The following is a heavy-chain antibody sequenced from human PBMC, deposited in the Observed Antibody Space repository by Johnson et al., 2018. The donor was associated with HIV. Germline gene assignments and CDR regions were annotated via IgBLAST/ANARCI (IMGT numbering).Heavy chain of an antibody. J-gene: IGHJ3*02. Sequence: VQLVESGGGLVQPGRSLRLSCAASGFTFDDYAMHWVRQAPGKGLEWVSGISWNSGSIGYADSVKGRFTISRDNANNSLFLQRNSLRAEDTALYYCARVSDDYGGNPAAWGAFDIWGQGTMVTVSS. CDR2: ISWNSGSI. D-gene: IGHD4-23*01. V-gene: IGHV3-9*01. CDR1: GFTFDDYA. CDR3: ARVSDDYGGNPAAWGAFDI.